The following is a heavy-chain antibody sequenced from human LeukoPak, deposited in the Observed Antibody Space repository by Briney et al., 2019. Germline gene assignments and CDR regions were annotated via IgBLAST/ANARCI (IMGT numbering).Heavy chain of an antibody. V-gene: IGHV4-39*01. CDR1: GGSISSSSYY. Sequence: SETLSLTCTVSGGSISSSSYYWGWIRQPPGKGLDWIGNIFYTGSTYYNPSLKSRVTISVDTSKNQFSLKLSSVTAADTAVYYCARRFLTIDNWFGPWGQGTLVTVSS. CDR2: IFYTGST. CDR3: ARRFLTIDNWFGP. D-gene: IGHD3-3*01. J-gene: IGHJ5*02.